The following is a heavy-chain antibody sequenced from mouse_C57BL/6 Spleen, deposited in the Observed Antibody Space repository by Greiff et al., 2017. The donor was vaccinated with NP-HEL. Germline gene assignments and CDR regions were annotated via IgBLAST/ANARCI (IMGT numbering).Heavy chain of an antibody. V-gene: IGHV14-4*01. Sequence: VQLKESGAELVRPGASVKLSCTASGFNIKDDYMHWVKQRPEQGLEWIGWIDPENGDTEYVSKFQGKATITADTSSNTAYLQRSSLTSEDTAVYYATTPYYCGRSYWFAYWGQGTLVTVSA. CDR1: GFNIKDDY. J-gene: IGHJ3*01. CDR2: IDPENGDT. CDR3: TTPYYCGRSYWFAY. D-gene: IGHD1-1*01.